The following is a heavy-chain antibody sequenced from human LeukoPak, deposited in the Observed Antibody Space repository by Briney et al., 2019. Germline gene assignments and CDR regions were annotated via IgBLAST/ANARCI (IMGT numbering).Heavy chain of an antibody. V-gene: IGHV3-66*04. D-gene: IGHD3-10*01. CDR2: IYSGGST. J-gene: IGHJ4*02. CDR3: ARLWFGELFSDY. CDR1: GFTVSSNY. Sequence: GGSLRLSCAASGFTVSSNYMNWVRQAPGKGLEWVSVIYSGGSTYYADSVKGRFTISRDNSKNTLYLQMNSLRAEDTAVYYCARLWFGELFSDYWGQGTLVTVSS.